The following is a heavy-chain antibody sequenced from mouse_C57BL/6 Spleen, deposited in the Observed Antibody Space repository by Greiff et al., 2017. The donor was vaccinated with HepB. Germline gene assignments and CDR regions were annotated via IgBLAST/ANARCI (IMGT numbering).Heavy chain of an antibody. CDR1: GYSITSGYY. CDR2: ISYDGSN. V-gene: IGHV3-6*01. Sequence: EVKLMESGPGLVKPSQSLSLTCSVTGYSITSGYYWNWIRQFPGNKLEWMGYISYDGSNNYNPSLKNRISITRDTSKNQFFLKLNSVTTEDTATYYCARDGRFTGGFAYWGQGTLVTVSA. J-gene: IGHJ3*01. D-gene: IGHD3-1*01. CDR3: ARDGRFTGGFAY.